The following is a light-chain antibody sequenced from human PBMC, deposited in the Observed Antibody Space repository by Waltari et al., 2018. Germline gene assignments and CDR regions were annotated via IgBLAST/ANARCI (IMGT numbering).Light chain of an antibody. V-gene: IGLV3-27*01. J-gene: IGLJ3*02. CDR1: FLTKKY. Sequence: SYELTQPSSVSVSPGQTARHPCPGSFLTKKYTRWLQQKPGKTPVLVIYKDNERPSGIPERFSGPSSGTTVTLTIAGAQVEDEADYYCYSAADNNWVFGGGTKLTVL. CDR3: YSAADNNWV. CDR2: KDN.